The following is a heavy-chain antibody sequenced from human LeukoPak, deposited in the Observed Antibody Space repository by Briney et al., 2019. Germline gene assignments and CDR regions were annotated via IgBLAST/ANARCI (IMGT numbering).Heavy chain of an antibody. V-gene: IGHV1-69*01. CDR1: GGTFSSYA. CDR3: ARHRSGWYRFDY. CDR2: IIPIFGTA. Sequence: SVKVSCKASGGTFSSYAISWVRQAPGQGLEWMGGIIPIFGTANYAQKFQGRVTITADESTSTAYMELSSPRSEDTAVYYCARHRSGWYRFDYWGQGTLVTVSS. J-gene: IGHJ4*02. D-gene: IGHD6-19*01.